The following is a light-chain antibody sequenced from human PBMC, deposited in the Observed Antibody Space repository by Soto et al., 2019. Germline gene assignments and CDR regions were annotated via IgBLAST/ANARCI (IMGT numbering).Light chain of an antibody. CDR3: QSYDSSLRRV. CDR1: SSNIGAGYD. CDR2: DNS. V-gene: IGLV1-40*01. J-gene: IGLJ2*01. Sequence: QSVLTQPPSVSGAPGQRVTISGTGSSSNIGAGYDVHWYQQLPGTAPKLLIYDNSHRPSGVPDRFSGSKSGTSASLAITGLQAEDEADYYCQSYDSSLRRVFGGGTKLTVL.